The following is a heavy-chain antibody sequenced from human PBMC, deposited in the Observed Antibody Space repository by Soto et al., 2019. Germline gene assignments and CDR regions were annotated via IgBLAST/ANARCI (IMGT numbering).Heavy chain of an antibody. Sequence: ASVKVSFTDSGYTCNTYAMHWVRQAPGQRLEWMGWINAGNGNTKYSQKFQGRVTITRDTSASTAYMELSSLRSEDTAVYYCARSIVVVTPLDYWGQGTLVTVS. CDR1: GYTCNTYA. J-gene: IGHJ4*02. D-gene: IGHD2-21*02. V-gene: IGHV1-3*01. CDR3: ARSIVVVTPLDY. CDR2: INAGNGNT.